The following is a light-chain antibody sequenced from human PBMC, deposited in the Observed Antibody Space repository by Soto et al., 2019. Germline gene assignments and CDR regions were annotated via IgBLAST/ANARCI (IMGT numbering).Light chain of an antibody. J-gene: IGKJ1*01. Sequence: IVLTPSPGTLSLSPGERATLSCRASHRVSSYLAWYQQKPGQAPRLLIYGVSTRANGVPARFSGSGSGTDFTLTISRLEPEDFAVYYCQQYGSSGTFGQGAKVDIK. CDR3: QQYGSSGT. CDR1: HRVSSY. V-gene: IGKV3-20*01. CDR2: GVS.